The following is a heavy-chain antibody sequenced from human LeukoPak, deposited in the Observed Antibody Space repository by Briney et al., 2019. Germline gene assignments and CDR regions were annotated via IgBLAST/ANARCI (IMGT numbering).Heavy chain of an antibody. Sequence: PGRSLRLSCAASGFTLSSYGMHWVRQAPGKGLEWVAVIWYDGSNKYYADSVKGRFTISRDNSKNTLYLQMNSLRAEDTAVYYCAKDGYQPTYYYDSSGYYPDYWGQGTLVTVSS. V-gene: IGHV3-33*06. D-gene: IGHD3-22*01. CDR3: AKDGYQPTYYYDSSGYYPDY. CDR2: IWYDGSNK. J-gene: IGHJ4*02. CDR1: GFTLSSYG.